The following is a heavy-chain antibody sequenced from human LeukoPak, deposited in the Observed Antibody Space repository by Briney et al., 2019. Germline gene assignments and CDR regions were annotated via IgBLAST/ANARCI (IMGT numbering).Heavy chain of an antibody. CDR1: GFTFSNAW. Sequence: GGSLRLSCAASGFTFSNAWMSWVRQAPGKGLEWVSSICGSGNTTYYADSVKGRFTVSRDNSNNMLYLQMNSLRVDDTAVYFCAKGRSVSCYGAMDVWGQGTTVIVSS. J-gene: IGHJ6*02. CDR2: ICGSGNTT. CDR3: AKGRSVSCYGAMDV. V-gene: IGHV3-23*01. D-gene: IGHD2-2*01.